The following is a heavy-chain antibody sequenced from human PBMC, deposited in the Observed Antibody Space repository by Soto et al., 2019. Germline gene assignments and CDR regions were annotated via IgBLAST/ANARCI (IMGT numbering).Heavy chain of an antibody. J-gene: IGHJ1*01. CDR1: GGSISSYY. D-gene: IGHD2-15*01. V-gene: IGHV4-59*08. Sequence: SETLSLTYTVSGGSISSYYWSWIRQPPGKGLEWIGYIYYSGSTNYNPSLKSRVTISVDTSKNQFSLKLSSVTAADTAVYYCASTAGYCSGGSCYSGYFQHWGQGTLVTVSS. CDR2: IYYSGST. CDR3: ASTAGYCSGGSCYSGYFQH.